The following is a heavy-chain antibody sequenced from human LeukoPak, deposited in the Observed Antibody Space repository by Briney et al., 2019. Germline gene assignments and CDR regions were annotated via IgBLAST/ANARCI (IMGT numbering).Heavy chain of an antibody. CDR1: GGSISSGGYY. V-gene: IGHV4-31*03. CDR2: TYYSGST. CDR3: ARDYMVRGVDY. Sequence: SETLSLTCTVSGGSISSGGYYWSWIRQHPGKGLEWIGYTYYSGSTYYNPSLKSRVTISVDTSKNQFSLKLSSVTAADTAVYYCARDYMVRGVDYWGQGTLVTVSS. J-gene: IGHJ4*02. D-gene: IGHD3-10*01.